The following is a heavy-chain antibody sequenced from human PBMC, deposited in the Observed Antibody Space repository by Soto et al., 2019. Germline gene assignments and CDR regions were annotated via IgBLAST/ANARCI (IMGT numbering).Heavy chain of an antibody. CDR1: GYTFTIYC. J-gene: IGHJ4*02. D-gene: IGHD1-26*01. V-gene: IGHV1-18*04. CDR3: ARGSSGSYDFDY. CDR2: VSAYNGNT. Sequence: VSSLKVSCKASGYTFTIYCISCVRHSPGQGLEWMGWVSAYNGNTNYAQKLQCRVTMTTDTSTSTAYMELRSLRSDDTAVYYCARGSSGSYDFDYWGQGTLVTVSS.